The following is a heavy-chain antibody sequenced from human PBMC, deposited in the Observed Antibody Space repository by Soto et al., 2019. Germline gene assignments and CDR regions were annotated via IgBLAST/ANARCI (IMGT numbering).Heavy chain of an antibody. CDR3: ARVRRIGMSGSPGDS. CDR2: IYFTGTT. J-gene: IGHJ4*02. Sequence: SETLSLTCDVSGYAISSGFYWAWIRQPPGKRLEWIGNIYFTGTTSYNPSLKTRVTMSVDTSKNQFSLRLSSVTATDTAVFYCARVRRIGMSGSPGDSWGQGTQVTVSS. V-gene: IGHV4-38-2*01. D-gene: IGHD3-10*01. CDR1: GYAISSGFY.